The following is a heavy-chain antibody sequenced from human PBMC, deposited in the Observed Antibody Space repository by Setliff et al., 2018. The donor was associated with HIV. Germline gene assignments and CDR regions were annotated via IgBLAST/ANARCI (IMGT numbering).Heavy chain of an antibody. CDR1: GYTLTTYG. CDR2: INTETGNP. Sequence: ASVKVSCKTSGYTLTTYGISWVRQAPGQGPEWMGWINTETGNPMYAQGFTGRFVFSLDTSVSTAFLQINRLKAEDTAKYYCARVGSGWSTFDYWGQGALVTVSS. V-gene: IGHV7-4-1*02. CDR3: ARVGSGWSTFDY. J-gene: IGHJ4*02. D-gene: IGHD6-13*01.